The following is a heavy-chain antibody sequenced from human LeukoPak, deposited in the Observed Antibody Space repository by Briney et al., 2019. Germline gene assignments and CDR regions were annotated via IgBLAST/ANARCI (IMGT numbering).Heavy chain of an antibody. CDR2: INTCTGNP. Sequence: ASVTVSCKASGYTFTSYAMNWVRQAPGQGLEWMGWINTCTGNPTYAQGFTGRFVFSLDTSVSTAYLQISSLKAEDTAVYYCARWDYDSSGYALYYFDYWGQGTLVTVSS. CDR3: ARWDYDSSGYALYYFDY. CDR1: GYTFTSYA. J-gene: IGHJ4*02. V-gene: IGHV7-4-1*02. D-gene: IGHD3-22*01.